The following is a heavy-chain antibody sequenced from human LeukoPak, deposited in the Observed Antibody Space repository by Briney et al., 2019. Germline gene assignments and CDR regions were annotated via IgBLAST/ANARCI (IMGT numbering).Heavy chain of an antibody. CDR2: ISPGDSDT. CDR3: ARHTNHDSSGYSNY. D-gene: IGHD3-22*01. J-gene: IGHJ4*02. V-gene: IGHV5-51*01. Sequence: GESLKISCKGSGYSFDSFWIAWVRQMPGEGLEWMGIISPGDSDTRYSPSFQGQVTISADKSISTAYLQWSSLKASDTAVYYCARHTNHDSSGYSNYWGQGTLVTVSS. CDR1: GYSFDSFW.